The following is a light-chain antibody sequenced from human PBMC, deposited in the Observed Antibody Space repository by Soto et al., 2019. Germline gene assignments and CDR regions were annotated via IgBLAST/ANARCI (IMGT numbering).Light chain of an antibody. V-gene: IGLV1-44*01. CDR2: NNN. Sequence: QSVLTQPPSASGTPGQRVTISCSGNSSNIGSNTVKWYQQLPGTAPKLLIYNNNQRPSGVPDRFSGSKSGTSASLAISGLQSEDEADYYCATWDGSLNGRYVFGAGTKITVL. CDR1: SSNIGSNT. CDR3: ATWDGSLNGRYV. J-gene: IGLJ1*01.